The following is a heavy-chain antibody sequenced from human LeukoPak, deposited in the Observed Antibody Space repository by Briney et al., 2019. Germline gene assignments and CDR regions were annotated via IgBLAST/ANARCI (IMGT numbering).Heavy chain of an antibody. D-gene: IGHD3-9*01. Sequence: SETLSLTCTVSGGSISSYYWSWIRQPPGKGLEWIGEINHSGSTNYNPSLKSRVTISVDTSKNQFSLKLSSVTAADTAVYYCARGAYYDILTGLDYWGQGTLVTVSS. V-gene: IGHV4-34*01. CDR1: GGSISSYY. CDR3: ARGAYYDILTGLDY. CDR2: INHSGST. J-gene: IGHJ4*02.